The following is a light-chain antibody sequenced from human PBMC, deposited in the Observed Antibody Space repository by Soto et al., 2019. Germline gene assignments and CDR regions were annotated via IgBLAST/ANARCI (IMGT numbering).Light chain of an antibody. CDR1: QSVSIK. CDR3: QQYNNWHPIT. J-gene: IGKJ5*01. CDR2: DTS. V-gene: IGKV3-15*01. Sequence: EIVITQSPATLSVSPGERATLSCRASQSVSIKLAWYQQKLGQAPSLIIYDTSTRANGIPARFSGSGSGTEFTLTISSLQSEDFAFYYCQQYNNWHPITFGQGTRLEIK.